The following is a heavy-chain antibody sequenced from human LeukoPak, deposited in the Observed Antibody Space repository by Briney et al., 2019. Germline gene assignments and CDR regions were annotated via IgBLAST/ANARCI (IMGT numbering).Heavy chain of an antibody. CDR1: GYTFTSYG. J-gene: IGHJ3*02. V-gene: IGHV1-18*01. Sequence: GASVKVSCKASGYTFTSYGISWVRQATGQGLGWMGWISAYNGNTNYAQKLQGRVTMTTDTSTSTAYMELRSLRSDDTAVYYCARWMTYYYDSSGYYDAFDIWGQGTMVTVSS. D-gene: IGHD3-22*01. CDR2: ISAYNGNT. CDR3: ARWMTYYYDSSGYYDAFDI.